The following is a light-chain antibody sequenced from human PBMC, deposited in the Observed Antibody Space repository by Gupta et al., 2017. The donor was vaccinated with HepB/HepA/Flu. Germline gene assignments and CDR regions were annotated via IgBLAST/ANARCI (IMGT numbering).Light chain of an antibody. V-gene: IGKV3-15*01. CDR1: QSVTSK. CDR2: GAS. CDR3: QQDNAWPIT. J-gene: IGKJ5*01. Sequence: EIVMTQSPATLSVSPGERATLSCRASQSVTSKLAWYQQKPGQAPRLLIYGASARATGIPARFSGSGSGTEFTLTISSRQSEDFAVYHCQQDNAWPITFGQGTRLEIK.